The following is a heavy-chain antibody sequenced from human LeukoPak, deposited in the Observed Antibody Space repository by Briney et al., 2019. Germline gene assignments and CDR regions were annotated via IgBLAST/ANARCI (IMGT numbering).Heavy chain of an antibody. Sequence: GESLKISCKGSGYSFTNYWIGWVRQMPGKGLEWIGMIYPGDSVTRYSPSFQGQVTISADKPISTAYLQWSSLKASDTAIYYCAKTVEATSYYYMDVWGRGTTVTVSS. CDR1: GYSFTNYW. J-gene: IGHJ6*03. CDR2: IYPGDSVT. CDR3: AKTVEATSYYYMDV. V-gene: IGHV5-51*04. D-gene: IGHD5-12*01.